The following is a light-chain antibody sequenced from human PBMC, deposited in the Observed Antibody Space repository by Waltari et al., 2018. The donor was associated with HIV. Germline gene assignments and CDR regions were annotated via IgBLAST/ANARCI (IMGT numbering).Light chain of an antibody. CDR3: GTWDSSLNAGV. CDR1: SSNLANNY. Sequence: QSMLTQPPSVSAAPGQKVTISCSGSSSNLANNYVSWYQPPPGAAPKLVIYDNDNRPAGIPDRFSGSKSGASATLVITGLQTGDEGDYYCGTWDSSLNAGVFGGGTKLTVL. CDR2: DND. J-gene: IGLJ3*02. V-gene: IGLV1-51*01.